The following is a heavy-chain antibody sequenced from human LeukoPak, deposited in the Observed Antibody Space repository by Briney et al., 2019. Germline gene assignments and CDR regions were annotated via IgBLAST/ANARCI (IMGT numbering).Heavy chain of an antibody. CDR3: ARGGGRVLNDYVWGSYLLSY. V-gene: IGHV3-48*03. Sequence: GGSLRLSCAASGFNFRSYEMNWVRQAQGKGLEWVSYISSGGNTIYYADSVKGRFTISRDNAKNSLYLQMNSLRAEDTAVYYCARGGGRVLNDYVWGSYLLSYWGQGTLVTVSS. CDR2: ISSGGNTI. CDR1: GFNFRSYE. D-gene: IGHD3-16*02. J-gene: IGHJ4*02.